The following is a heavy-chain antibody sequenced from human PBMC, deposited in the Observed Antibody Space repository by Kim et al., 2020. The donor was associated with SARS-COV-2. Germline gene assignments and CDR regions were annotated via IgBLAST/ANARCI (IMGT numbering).Heavy chain of an antibody. CDR1: GFSFSHAW. CDR2: ITCETSSGTK. Sequence: GGSLRLSCAASGFSFSHAWMHWVRQAPGKGLEWVGGITCETSSGTKDYAAPGQFRITISKADTKNTLYLHWNSLETEDTAVYYCTTGSPTVRPYSMDVWG. CDR3: TTGSPTVRPYSMDV. V-gene: IGHV3-15*01. D-gene: IGHD4-17*01. J-gene: IGHJ6*01.